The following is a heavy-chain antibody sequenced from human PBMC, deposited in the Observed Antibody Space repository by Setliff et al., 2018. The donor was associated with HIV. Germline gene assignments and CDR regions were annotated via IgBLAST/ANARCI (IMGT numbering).Heavy chain of an antibody. CDR2: ISASGDRT. Sequence: GGSLRLSCAASGFTFVYHDIEWVRQAPGKGLEWVSVISASGDRTYYADSVKGRLTISRDNDRNSLYLQMNGLRAEDTAVYYCARGPTTVTNYYYYYMDVWGKGTTVTVSS. CDR1: GFTFVYHD. D-gene: IGHD4-17*01. V-gene: IGHV3-23*01. CDR3: ARGPTTVTNYYYYYMDV. J-gene: IGHJ6*03.